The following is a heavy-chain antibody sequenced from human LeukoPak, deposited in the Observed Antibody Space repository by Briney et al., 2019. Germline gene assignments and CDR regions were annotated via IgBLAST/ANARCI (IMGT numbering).Heavy chain of an antibody. J-gene: IGHJ4*02. CDR3: ARAVTSTEGY. Sequence: GRSLRLSCAASGFTFSSYAMHWVRQAPGKGLEWVAVISYDGSNKYYADSVKGRFTISRDNAQKSLYLEMHSLRAEDTAVYYCARAVTSTEGYWGQGTLVTVSS. D-gene: IGHD4-17*01. V-gene: IGHV3-30*04. CDR2: ISYDGSNK. CDR1: GFTFSSYA.